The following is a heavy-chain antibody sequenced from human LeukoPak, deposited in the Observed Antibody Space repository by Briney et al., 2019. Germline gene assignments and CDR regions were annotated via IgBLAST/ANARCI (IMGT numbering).Heavy chain of an antibody. J-gene: IGHJ4*02. V-gene: IGHV4-34*01. Sequence: SETLSLTCAVYGGSFSGYYWSWIRQPPGKGLEWIGEINHSGSTNYNPSLKSRVTISVDTSKNQFSLRLSSVTAADTAVYYCARGFTASDYYFTSWGQGTLVTVSS. CDR3: ARGFTASDYYFTS. CDR2: INHSGST. CDR1: GGSFSGYY. D-gene: IGHD2-21*02.